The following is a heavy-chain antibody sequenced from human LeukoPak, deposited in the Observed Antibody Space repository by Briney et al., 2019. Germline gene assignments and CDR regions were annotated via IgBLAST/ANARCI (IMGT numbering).Heavy chain of an antibody. CDR2: IYYTGST. Sequence: PSETLSLTCTVSGGSISSSSYYWSWIRQPPGKGLDWLGYIYYTGSTNYNPSLKSRVTISVDTSKNHFSLRLSSVTVADTAVYYCASRVSYSGGFQYWGQGTLVTVSS. D-gene: IGHD1-26*01. CDR1: GGSISSSSYY. J-gene: IGHJ4*02. CDR3: ASRVSYSGGFQY. V-gene: IGHV4-61*03.